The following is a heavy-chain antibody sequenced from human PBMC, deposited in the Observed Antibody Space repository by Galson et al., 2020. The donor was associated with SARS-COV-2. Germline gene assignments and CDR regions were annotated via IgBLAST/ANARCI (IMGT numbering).Heavy chain of an antibody. CDR1: GFTFSSYW. J-gene: IGHJ6*02. Sequence: GGSLRLTCATSGFTFSSYWMSWVRRAPGKGLEWVANIKEDGSTKYYVASVKGRTIVSRDNDEQSLYLQMNSLSVEDTAGYYCAGREVASPVIAGWVYGIDVWGRGTTVTVSS. CDR3: AGREVASPVIAGWVYGIDV. D-gene: IGHD2-2*01. V-gene: IGHV3-7*01. CDR2: IKEDGSTK.